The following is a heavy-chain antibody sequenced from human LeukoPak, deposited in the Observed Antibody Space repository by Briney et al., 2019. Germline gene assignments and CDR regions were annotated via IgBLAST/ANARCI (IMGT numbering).Heavy chain of an antibody. D-gene: IGHD6-6*01. J-gene: IGHJ3*02. V-gene: IGHV4-30-2*01. CDR1: GGSISSGGYS. Sequence: SETLSLTCAVSGGSISSGGYSWSWIRQPPGKGLEWIGYIYHSGSTYYNPSLKSRVTISVDRSKNQFSLKLSSVTTADTAVYYCARTSIAARRANAFDIWGQGTMVTVSS. CDR3: ARTSIAARRANAFDI. CDR2: IYHSGST.